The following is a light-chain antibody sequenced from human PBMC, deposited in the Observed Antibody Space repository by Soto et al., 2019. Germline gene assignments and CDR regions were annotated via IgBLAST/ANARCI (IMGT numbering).Light chain of an antibody. CDR1: QTVSSSY. Sequence: TVLTQSPGTLSLSPGERATLSCRASQTVSSSYLAWYQQKPGQAPRLLIYDASSRATGIPDRFSGSGSGTDFPLTISRLEPEDFAGYYCQQYGSSPTFGQGTKVEIK. CDR3: QQYGSSPT. V-gene: IGKV3-20*01. CDR2: DAS. J-gene: IGKJ1*01.